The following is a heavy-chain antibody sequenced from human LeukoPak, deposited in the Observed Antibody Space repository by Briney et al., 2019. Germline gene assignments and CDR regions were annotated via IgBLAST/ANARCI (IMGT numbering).Heavy chain of an antibody. Sequence: PGGSLRLSCAASGFSFSSYDMNWVRQGTGKGLEWVSAIGTAGDTYYPGSVKGRFTISRENAKNSLYLQMNSLRAGDTAVYYCARGYYDFWSGYYTWDYWGQGTLVTVSS. CDR2: IGTAGDT. CDR1: GFSFSSYD. J-gene: IGHJ4*02. CDR3: ARGYYDFWSGYYTWDY. V-gene: IGHV3-13*01. D-gene: IGHD3-3*01.